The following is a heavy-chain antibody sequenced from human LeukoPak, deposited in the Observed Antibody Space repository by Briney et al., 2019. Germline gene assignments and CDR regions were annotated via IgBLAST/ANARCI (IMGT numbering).Heavy chain of an antibody. CDR1: GFTFSSYG. D-gene: IGHD3-22*01. V-gene: IGHV3-30*18. J-gene: IGHJ6*02. CDR2: ISYDGSNK. Sequence: GGSLRLSCAASGFTFSSYGMHWVRQAPGKGLEWVAVISYDGSNKYYADSVKGRFNISRDNSKNTLYLQMNSLRAEDTAVYYCAKDFGEYYDSSGYAPYYYYYGMDVWGQGTTVTVSS. CDR3: AKDFGEYYDSSGYAPYYYYYGMDV.